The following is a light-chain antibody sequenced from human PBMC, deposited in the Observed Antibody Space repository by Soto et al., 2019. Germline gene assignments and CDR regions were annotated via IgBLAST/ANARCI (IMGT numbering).Light chain of an antibody. J-gene: IGKJ1*01. CDR2: DAS. V-gene: IGKV3-15*01. CDR3: QQYNNWPWT. CDR1: QSVSNK. Sequence: EVVLTQSPCTLSLSPGERATLSCRASQSVSNKLVWYQRKPGQAPRLLIYDASTRATAMPGRFSGSGSGTEFTLTISSLQSEDSAVYYCQQYNNWPWTFGQGTKVDIK.